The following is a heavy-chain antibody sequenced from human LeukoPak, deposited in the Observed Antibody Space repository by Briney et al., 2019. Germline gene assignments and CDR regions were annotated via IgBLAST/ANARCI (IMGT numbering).Heavy chain of an antibody. D-gene: IGHD5-18*01. CDR3: AKDLQLWLRSFDY. Sequence: PGGSLRLSCAASGFTFSSYAMSWVRPAQGGGRGWVSAISGSGGSTYYADSVKGRFTISRDNSKNTLYLQMNSLRAEDTAVYYCAKDLQLWLRSFDYWGQGTLVTVSS. CDR2: ISGSGGST. J-gene: IGHJ4*02. CDR1: GFTFSSYA. V-gene: IGHV3-23*01.